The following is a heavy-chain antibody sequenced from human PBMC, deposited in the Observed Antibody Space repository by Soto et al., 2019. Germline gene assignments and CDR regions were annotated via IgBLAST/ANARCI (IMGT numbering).Heavy chain of an antibody. J-gene: IGHJ4*02. CDR2: TYYRSKWYN. Sequence: SQTLSLTCAISGDSVSSNSVAWNWIRQSPSRGLEWLGRTYYRSKWYNDYAVSVKSRITINPDTSKNQFSLRLNSVTPEDTAVYYCARDGDNSGYDFDFDYWGQGTLVTVSS. V-gene: IGHV6-1*01. CDR3: ARDGDNSGYDFDFDY. D-gene: IGHD5-12*01. CDR1: GDSVSSNSVA.